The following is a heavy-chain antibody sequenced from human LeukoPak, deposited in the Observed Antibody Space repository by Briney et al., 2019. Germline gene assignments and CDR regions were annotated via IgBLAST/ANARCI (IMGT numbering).Heavy chain of an antibody. CDR2: IYSGGST. CDR1: GFTVSSNY. V-gene: IGHV3-53*05. D-gene: IGHD6-6*01. CDR3: ARGSRSSSWGGGAFDI. J-gene: IGHJ3*02. Sequence: GGSLRLSCAASGFTVSSNYMSWVRQAPGKGLEWVSVIYSGGSTYYADSVKGRFTISRDNSKKTLYLQMNSLRVEDTAIYYCARGSRSSSWGGGAFDIWGQGTAVTVSS.